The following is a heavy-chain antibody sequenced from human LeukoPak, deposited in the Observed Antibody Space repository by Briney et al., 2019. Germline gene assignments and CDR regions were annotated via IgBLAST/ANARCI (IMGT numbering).Heavy chain of an antibody. V-gene: IGHV1-8*01. Sequence: ASVKVSCKASGGTFSSYAITWVRQAPGQGLEWMGGIIPIFGTTSYAQKFQGRVTMTRNTSISTAYMELSSLRSEDTAVYYCARAEDSSGWYSLIDYWGQGTLVTVSS. CDR3: ARAEDSSGWYSLIDY. J-gene: IGHJ4*02. CDR1: GGTFSSYA. CDR2: IIPIFGTT. D-gene: IGHD6-19*01.